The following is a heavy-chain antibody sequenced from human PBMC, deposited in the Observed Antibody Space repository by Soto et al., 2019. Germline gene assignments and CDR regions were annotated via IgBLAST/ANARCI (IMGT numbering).Heavy chain of an antibody. CDR3: ARGGYDFCSGDYYYYGMDV. Sequence: QVQLVQSGAEVKKPGSSVKVSCKASGGTFSSYAISWVRQAPGQGLEWMGGIIPIFGTANYAQKFQGRVTITADESTSIAYMELSSLRSEDTAVYYCARGGYDFCSGDYYYYGMDVWGQGTTVTVSS. D-gene: IGHD3-3*01. V-gene: IGHV1-69*01. CDR1: GGTFSSYA. J-gene: IGHJ6*02. CDR2: IIPIFGTA.